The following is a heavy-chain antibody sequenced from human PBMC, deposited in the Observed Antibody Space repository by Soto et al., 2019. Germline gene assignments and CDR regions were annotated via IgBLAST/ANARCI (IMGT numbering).Heavy chain of an antibody. CDR2: IIPIFGTA. Sequence: QVQLVQSGAEVKKPGSSVKVSCKASGGTFSSYAISWVRQAPGQGLEWMGGIIPIFGTANYAQKFQGRVTITADESTSTACMEQSSLGSEDTAVYYCATSVLRFLEWSAYYCGMDVWGQGTTVTVSS. CDR3: ATSVLRFLEWSAYYCGMDV. CDR1: GGTFSSYA. J-gene: IGHJ6*02. D-gene: IGHD3-3*01. V-gene: IGHV1-69*01.